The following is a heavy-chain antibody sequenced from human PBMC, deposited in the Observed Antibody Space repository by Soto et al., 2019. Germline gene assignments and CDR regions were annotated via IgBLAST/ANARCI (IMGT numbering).Heavy chain of an antibody. D-gene: IGHD5-12*01. CDR1: GFTFSSYA. J-gene: IGHJ4*02. V-gene: IGHV3-23*01. Sequence: GGSLRLSCAASGFTFSSYAMSWVRQAPGKGLEWVSAISGSGGSTYYADSVKGRFTISRDNSKNTLYLQMNSLRAEDTAVYYCALRGGYDPSRLDYWGQGTLVTVSS. CDR2: ISGSGGST. CDR3: ALRGGYDPSRLDY.